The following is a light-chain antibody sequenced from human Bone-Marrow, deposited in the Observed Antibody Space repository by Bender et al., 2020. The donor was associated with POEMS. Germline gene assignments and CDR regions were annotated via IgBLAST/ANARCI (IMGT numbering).Light chain of an antibody. V-gene: IGLV2-23*02. CDR3: SSFAGRYTLV. CDR2: DVN. Sequence: QSALTQPASVSASPGQSITISCTGTNTDVGSYNLVSWYQQHPGKAPKLLFFDVNHRPSGVPDRFSDSKSRNTASLTISGLQADDEADYYCSSFAGRYTLVFGGGTKVTVL. CDR1: NTDVGSYNL. J-gene: IGLJ3*02.